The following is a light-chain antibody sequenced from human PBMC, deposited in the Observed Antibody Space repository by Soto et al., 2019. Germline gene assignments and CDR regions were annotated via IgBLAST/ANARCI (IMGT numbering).Light chain of an antibody. Sequence: DIQMTQSPSSLSASVGDRVTITCRASQGISNYLAWYQQKPGKAPQLLIYAASTLQSGVPSRFSGSGSWTDFTLTISSLQPEDVATYYCQRHNSAPPVSFGPGTKVDLK. CDR3: QRHNSAPPVS. V-gene: IGKV1-27*01. J-gene: IGKJ3*01. CDR2: AAS. CDR1: QGISNY.